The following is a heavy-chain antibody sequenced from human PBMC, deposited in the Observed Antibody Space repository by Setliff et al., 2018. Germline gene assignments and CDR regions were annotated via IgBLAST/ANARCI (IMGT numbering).Heavy chain of an antibody. D-gene: IGHD5-18*01. V-gene: IGHV3-48*01. CDR3: ARNTDLRNGFDY. Sequence: GGSLRLSCAASGFTFSSYWMHWVRQAPGKGLEWVSAISASGDTTYYADPVRGRFTVSRDNAKNSLYLQMNSLRAEDTAVYYCARNTDLRNGFDYWGQGTLVTVLL. CDR1: GFTFSSYW. J-gene: IGHJ4*02. CDR2: ISASGDTT.